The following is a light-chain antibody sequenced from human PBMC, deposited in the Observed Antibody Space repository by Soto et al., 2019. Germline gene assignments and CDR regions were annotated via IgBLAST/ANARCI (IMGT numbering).Light chain of an antibody. CDR2: ATS. J-gene: IGKJ1*01. V-gene: IGKV3-20*01. Sequence: FVLTQSPVTLSLSPGEGATLSCRASQSVGSTSLAWYQQKPGQAPRPLIYATSSRATGIPARFSGSGSGTDFTLTISRLEPEDFAVYYCQQGGVSPWTFGQGTKGEI. CDR3: QQGGVSPWT. CDR1: QSVGSTS.